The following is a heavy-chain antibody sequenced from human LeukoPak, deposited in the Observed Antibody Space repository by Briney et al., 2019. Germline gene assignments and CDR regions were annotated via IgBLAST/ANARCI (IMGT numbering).Heavy chain of an antibody. V-gene: IGHV3-74*01. CDR3: ARAASGPDDY. CDR1: RFTFSSYW. Sequence: GALRLSCAVSRFTFSSYWMHWVRQAPGQGLVWVSRINSDGSTTNYADSVKGRFTISRDDAKNTLYLQMNSLRAEDTAVYYCARAASGPDDYWGQGTLVTVSS. J-gene: IGHJ4*02. D-gene: IGHD5-12*01. CDR2: INSDGSTT.